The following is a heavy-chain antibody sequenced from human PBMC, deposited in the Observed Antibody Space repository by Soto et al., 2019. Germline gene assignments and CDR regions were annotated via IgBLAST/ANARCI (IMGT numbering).Heavy chain of an antibody. CDR2: IKQDGSEK. CDR1: GFTFSSYW. V-gene: IGHV3-7*01. CDR3: ARARTPQWLDAFDI. Sequence: GGSLRLSCAASGFTFSSYWMSWVRQAPGKGLEWVTNIKQDGSEKYYVDSVKGRFTISRDNAKNSLYLQMNSLRAEDTAVYYWARARTPQWLDAFDIWGQGTMVTVSS. J-gene: IGHJ3*02. D-gene: IGHD6-19*01.